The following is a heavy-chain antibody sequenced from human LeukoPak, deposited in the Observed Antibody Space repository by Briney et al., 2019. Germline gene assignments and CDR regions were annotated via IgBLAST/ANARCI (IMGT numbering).Heavy chain of an antibody. CDR3: ARRLAGATTFLDV. J-gene: IGHJ3*01. CDR2: IYTSGST. CDR1: GGSISSYY. Sequence: SSETLSLTCTVSGGSISSYYWSWIRQPPGKGLEWIGRIYTSGSTNYNVSLKSRVTISMDTSKNQFSLKLSSVTAADTAVYYCARRLAGATTFLDVWGQGTLVTVSS. V-gene: IGHV4-4*08. D-gene: IGHD1-26*01.